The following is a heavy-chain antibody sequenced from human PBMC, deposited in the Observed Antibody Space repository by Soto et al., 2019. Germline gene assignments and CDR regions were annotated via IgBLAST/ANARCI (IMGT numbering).Heavy chain of an antibody. J-gene: IGHJ6*02. CDR1: Y. D-gene: IGHD5-18*01. CDR2: IYYSGST. Sequence: YWSWVLQSPRRGLEWIGNIYYSGSTYYNPSLKSRLTISVDTSKNQFSLNLSSVTAADTAVYYCARDRLMATAGTARHYFGLDVWGQGTTVTVSS. CDR3: ARDRLMATAGTARHYFGLDV. V-gene: IGHV4-31*02.